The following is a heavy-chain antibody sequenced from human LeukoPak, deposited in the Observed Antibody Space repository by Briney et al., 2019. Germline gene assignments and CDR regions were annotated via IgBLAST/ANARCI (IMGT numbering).Heavy chain of an antibody. CDR1: GFTFSSYG. CDR3: ATGDSYGSASSQFYFDS. Sequence: SGGSLRLSCPASGFTFSSYGMHWVRQTPGKGLEWVAFIRYDGSNKYYADSVKGRFTISRDNSKNTLYLQMNSLRAEDTAVYYYATGDSYGSASSQFYFDSWGQGTLVTVSS. J-gene: IGHJ4*02. CDR2: IRYDGSNK. V-gene: IGHV3-30*02. D-gene: IGHD3-10*01.